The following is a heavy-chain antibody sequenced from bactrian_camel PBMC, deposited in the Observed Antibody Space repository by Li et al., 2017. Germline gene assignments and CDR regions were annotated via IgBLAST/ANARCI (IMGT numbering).Heavy chain of an antibody. D-gene: IGHD5*01. V-gene: IGHV3S53*01. Sequence: QVQLVESGGGSVQAGGSLRLSCLATGNTIGWQFHCMAWFRQATGKAREGVAAIVSGRGERYADSVKGRFTISRDNGRNRLYLQMNSLKPEDTAVYFCAAPWIGYFSCPWGRGTQVTVS. J-gene: IGHJ6*01. CDR2: IVSGRGE. CDR3: AAPWIGYFSCP. CDR1: GNTIGWQFHC.